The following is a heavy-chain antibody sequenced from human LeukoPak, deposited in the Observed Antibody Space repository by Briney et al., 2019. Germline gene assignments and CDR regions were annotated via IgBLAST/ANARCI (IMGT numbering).Heavy chain of an antibody. CDR3: ARGLVRWEYDFWSGYYTDDNWFDP. CDR1: GGSFSGHY. D-gene: IGHD3-3*01. Sequence: SETLSLTCAVYGGSFSGHYWSWIRQPPGKGLEWIGEINHSGSTNYNPSLKSRVTISVDTSKNQFSLKLSSVTAADTAVYYCARGLVRWEYDFWSGYYTDDNWFDPWGQGTLVTVSS. CDR2: INHSGST. J-gene: IGHJ5*02. V-gene: IGHV4-34*01.